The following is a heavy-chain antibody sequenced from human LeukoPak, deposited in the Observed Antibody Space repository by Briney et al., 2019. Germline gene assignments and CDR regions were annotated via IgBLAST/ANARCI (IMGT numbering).Heavy chain of an antibody. CDR2: IHPSGST. CDR1: GDSISSYY. Sequence: PSETLSLTCTVSGDSISSYYWSWIRQPAGKGLGWIGRIHPSGSTNYNPSLKSRVTLSVDTSKNEFSLKLSSVTAADTAVYYCARDSETSGGYDYWGQGTLVTVSS. V-gene: IGHV4-4*07. D-gene: IGHD2-15*01. J-gene: IGHJ4*02. CDR3: ARDSETSGGYDY.